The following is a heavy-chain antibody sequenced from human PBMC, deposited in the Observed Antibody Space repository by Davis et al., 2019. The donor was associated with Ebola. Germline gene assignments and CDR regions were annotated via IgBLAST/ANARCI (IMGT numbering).Heavy chain of an antibody. D-gene: IGHD4-17*01. CDR2: ISSSSSYI. CDR1: GFTFSTYS. J-gene: IGHJ6*02. V-gene: IGHV3-21*04. Sequence: GGSLRLSCAASGFTFSTYSMNWVRQAPGKGLEWVSSISSSSSYIYYADSVKGRFTISRDNAKNSLYLQMNSLRSEDTAVYYCARAGSTVTTVLVYYYYGMDVWGQGTTVTVSS. CDR3: ARAGSTVTTVLVYYYYGMDV.